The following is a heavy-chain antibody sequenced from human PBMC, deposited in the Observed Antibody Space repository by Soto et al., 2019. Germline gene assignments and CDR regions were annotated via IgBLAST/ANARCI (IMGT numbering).Heavy chain of an antibody. V-gene: IGHV3-30-3*01. J-gene: IGHJ4*02. CDR2: ISYDGSNK. CDR1: GFTFSSYA. Sequence: QVQLVESGGGVVQPGRSLRLSCAASGFTFSSYAMHWVRQAPGKGLEWVAVISYDGSNKYYADSVKRRFTISRDNSKNTLYLQMNSLRAEDTAVYYCARDLLSPHFIARWGQGTLVTVSS. CDR3: ARDLLSPHFIAR. D-gene: IGHD6-13*01.